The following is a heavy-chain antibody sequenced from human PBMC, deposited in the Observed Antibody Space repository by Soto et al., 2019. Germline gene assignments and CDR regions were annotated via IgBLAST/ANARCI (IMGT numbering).Heavy chain of an antibody. CDR2: IDPSDSYT. J-gene: IGHJ6*02. CDR1: GYSFTSYW. CDR3: ARRDCSGGSCYYYGMDV. V-gene: IGHV5-10-1*03. Sequence: EVQLVQSGAEVKKPGESLRISCKGSGYSFTSYWISWVRQMPGKGLEWMGRIDPSDSYTNYSPSFQGHVTISADKSISTAYLQWSSLKASDTAMYYCARRDCSGGSCYYYGMDVWGQGTTVTVSS. D-gene: IGHD2-15*01.